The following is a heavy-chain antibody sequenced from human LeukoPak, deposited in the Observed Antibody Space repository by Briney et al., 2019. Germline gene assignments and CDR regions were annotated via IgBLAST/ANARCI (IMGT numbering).Heavy chain of an antibody. CDR1: GYTFTSYG. CDR2: ISAYNGNT. D-gene: IGHD3-16*02. J-gene: IGHJ4*02. CDR3: ARDPYDYVWGSYHPFDY. V-gene: IGHV1-18*01. Sequence: GASVKVSCKASGYTFTSYGISWVRQAPRQGLEWMGWISAYNGNTNYAQKLQGRVTMTTDTSTSTAYMELRSLRSDDTAVYYCARDPYDYVWGSYHPFDYWGQGTLVTVSS.